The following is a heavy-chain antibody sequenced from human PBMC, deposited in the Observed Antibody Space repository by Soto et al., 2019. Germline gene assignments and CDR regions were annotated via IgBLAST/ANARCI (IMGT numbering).Heavy chain of an antibody. V-gene: IGHV3-33*01. Sequence: PGGSLRLSCAASGFTFSSYGMHWVRQAPGKGLEWVAVIWYDGSNKYYADSVKGRFTISRDNSKSTLYLQMNSLRAEDTAVYYCAREYCSGGSCYSFYYYYYGMDVWGQGTTVTVSS. D-gene: IGHD2-15*01. CDR1: GFTFSSYG. J-gene: IGHJ6*02. CDR3: AREYCSGGSCYSFYYYYYGMDV. CDR2: IWYDGSNK.